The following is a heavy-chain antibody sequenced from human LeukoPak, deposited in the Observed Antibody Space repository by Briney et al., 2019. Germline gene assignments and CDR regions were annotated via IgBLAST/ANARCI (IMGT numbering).Heavy chain of an antibody. J-gene: IGHJ4*02. CDR1: GGSISSSSYY. Sequence: SSETLSLTCTVSGGSISSSSYYWGWIRQPPGKGLEWIGSIYYSGSTYYNPSLKSRVTISIDTSKNQFSLKLSSVTAADTAVYYCATLHYGSPERWDFDYWGQGTLVTVSS. CDR2: IYYSGST. V-gene: IGHV4-39*07. CDR3: ATLHYGSPERWDFDY. D-gene: IGHD1-26*01.